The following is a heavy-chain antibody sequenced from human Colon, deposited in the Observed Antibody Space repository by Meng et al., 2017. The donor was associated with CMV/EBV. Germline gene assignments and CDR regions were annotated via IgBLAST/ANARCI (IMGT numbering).Heavy chain of an antibody. CDR1: GFAFNIYA. CDR2: LSDSSSNT. Sequence: GESLKISCAASGFAFNIYAMSWVRQAPGKGLEWVSGLSDSSSNTYYADSVKGRFTISRDNSRNPLYLQMDSLRAEDTAVYYCAKDEGWDSSGYLRFYIDHWGQGSLVTVSS. V-gene: IGHV3-23*01. CDR3: AKDEGWDSSGYLRFYIDH. J-gene: IGHJ4*02. D-gene: IGHD3-22*01.